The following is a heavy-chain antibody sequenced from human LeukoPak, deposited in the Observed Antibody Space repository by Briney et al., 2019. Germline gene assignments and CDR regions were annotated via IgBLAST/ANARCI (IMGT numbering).Heavy chain of an antibody. J-gene: IGHJ4*02. CDR1: GYTFTGYY. CDR3: ARRNYYDSSGQSPPIYYFDY. V-gene: IGHV1-2*02. CDR2: INPNSGGT. D-gene: IGHD3-22*01. Sequence: ASVKVSCKASGYTFTGYYMHWVRQAPGQGLEWMGWINPNSGGTNYAQKFQGRVTMTRDTSISTAYMELSRLRSDDTAVYYYARRNYYDSSGQSPPIYYFDYWGQGTLVTVSS.